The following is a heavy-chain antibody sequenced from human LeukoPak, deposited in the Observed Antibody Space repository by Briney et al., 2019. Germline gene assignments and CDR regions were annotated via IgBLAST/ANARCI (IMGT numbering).Heavy chain of an antibody. CDR2: IGATGDT. J-gene: IGHJ3*02. Sequence: GGSLRLSCIASGLTFSSYDMHWIRQAPGKGLEWVSSIGATGDTYYAGSVKGRFTISRENAKKSVYLQMSSLSAGDTAVYFCVLGAYWNDDKNAFHIWGPGTMVTVSS. CDR3: VLGAYWNDDKNAFHI. D-gene: IGHD1-1*01. CDR1: GLTFSSYD. V-gene: IGHV3-13*01.